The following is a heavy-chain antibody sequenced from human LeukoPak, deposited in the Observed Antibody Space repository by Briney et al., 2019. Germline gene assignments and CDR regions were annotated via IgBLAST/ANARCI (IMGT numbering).Heavy chain of an antibody. J-gene: IGHJ5*02. V-gene: IGHV1-69*06. CDR3: ASFKLPGYYDSSGRFDP. CDR1: GGTFSSYA. D-gene: IGHD3-22*01. CDR2: IIPIFGTA. Sequence: SVKVSCKASGGTFSSYAISWVRQAPGQGLEWMGGIIPIFGTANYAQKFQGRVTITADKSTSIAYMELSSLRSEDTAVYYCASFKLPGYYDSSGRFDPWGQGTLVTVSS.